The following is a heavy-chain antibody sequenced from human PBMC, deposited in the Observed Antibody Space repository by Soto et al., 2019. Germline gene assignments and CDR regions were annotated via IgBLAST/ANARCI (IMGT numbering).Heavy chain of an antibody. V-gene: IGHV4-30-2*01. Sequence: SETLSLTSAVSGGSISIGGYSWSWIRQPPGKGLEWIGYIYHSGSTYYNPSLKSRVTISVDRSKNQFSLNLSSVTAADTAVYYCARDPGVWGQGTLVTVS. J-gene: IGHJ4*02. CDR2: IYHSGST. CDR3: ARDPGV. D-gene: IGHD3-10*01. CDR1: GGSISIGGYS.